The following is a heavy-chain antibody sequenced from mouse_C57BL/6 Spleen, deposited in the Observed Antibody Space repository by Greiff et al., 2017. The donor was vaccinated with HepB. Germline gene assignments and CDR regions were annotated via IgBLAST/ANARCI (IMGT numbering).Heavy chain of an antibody. Sequence: EVQLQQSGPELVKPGASVKMSCKASGYTFTDYNMHWVTQSHGKSLEWIGYINPNNGGTSYNQKFKGTATLTVNKSSSTAYMELRSLTSEDSAVYYCARIEIKDYARFAYWGQGTLVTVAA. CDR1: GYTFTDYN. J-gene: IGHJ3*01. D-gene: IGHD1-1*01. CDR3: ARIEIKDYARFAY. CDR2: INPNNGGT. V-gene: IGHV1-22*01.